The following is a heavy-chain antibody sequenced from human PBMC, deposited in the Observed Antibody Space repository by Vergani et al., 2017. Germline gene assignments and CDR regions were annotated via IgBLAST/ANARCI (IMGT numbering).Heavy chain of an antibody. CDR2: ITYNGGRT. J-gene: IGHJ4*02. V-gene: IGHV3-23*01. CDR3: AKDYNIMGALHY. Sequence: EAQLLESGGGLVQPGGSLRLSCAASGFTFSSYAMSWVRQAPGKGLEWVSTITYNGGRTYYADSVTGRFTISGDNSKNKLFLQLKTLRAEDTGVYYCAKDYNIMGALHYWGQGTLVAVSS. CDR1: GFTFSSYA. D-gene: IGHD5-12*01.